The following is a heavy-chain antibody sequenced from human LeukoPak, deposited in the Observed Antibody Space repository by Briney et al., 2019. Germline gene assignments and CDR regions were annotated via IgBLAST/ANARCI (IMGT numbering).Heavy chain of an antibody. CDR1: GFFFSTYW. Sequence: GGSLLLSCAASGFFFSTYWMSWVRQAPGKGLEWVANIKQDGSEKYYVDSVKGRFTNSRDNAKNSLYLQMNSLRADDTAVYYCARDGMATINSWGQGTVVTVSS. D-gene: IGHD5-12*01. CDR3: ARDGMATINS. CDR2: IKQDGSEK. J-gene: IGHJ4*02. V-gene: IGHV3-7*03.